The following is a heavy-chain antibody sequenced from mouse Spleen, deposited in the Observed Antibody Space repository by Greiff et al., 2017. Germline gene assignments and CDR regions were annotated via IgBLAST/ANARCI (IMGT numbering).Heavy chain of an antibody. D-gene: IGHD4-1*01. CDR3: AREGELGFDY. Sequence: VQLQQSGPGLVKPSQSLSLTCSVTGYSITSGYYWNWIRQFPGNKLEWMGYISYDGSNNYNPSLKNRISITRDTSKNQFFLKLNSVTTEDTATYYCAREGELGFDYWGQGTTLTVSS. CDR2: ISYDGSN. V-gene: IGHV3-6*01. CDR1: GYSITSGYY. J-gene: IGHJ2*01.